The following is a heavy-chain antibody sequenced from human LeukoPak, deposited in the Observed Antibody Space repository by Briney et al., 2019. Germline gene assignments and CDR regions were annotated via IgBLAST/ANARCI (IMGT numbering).Heavy chain of an antibody. CDR2: IWYDGSNK. CDR3: ARAFRDCSSTSCYLLYYYYGMDV. V-gene: IGHV3-33*01. J-gene: IGHJ6*02. CDR1: GFTFSSYG. Sequence: GRSLRLSCAASGFTFSSYGMHWVRQAPGKGLEWVAVIWYDGSNKYYADSVKGRFTISRDNSKNTLYLQMNSLRAEDTAVYYCARAFRDCSSTSCYLLYYYYGMDVWGQGTTVTVSS. D-gene: IGHD2-2*01.